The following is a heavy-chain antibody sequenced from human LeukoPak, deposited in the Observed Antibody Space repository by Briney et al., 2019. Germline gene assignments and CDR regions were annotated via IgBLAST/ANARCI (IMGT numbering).Heavy chain of an antibody. CDR1: GFKFDDYA. Sequence: GGSLRLPCAASGFKFDDYAMYWVRQVPGKGLEWVSGISWNSGRADYADSVKGRFAVSRDNAKNSLYLQMYSLRVEDTALYYCARAVGSYGDLYYFAMNVWGQGTTVTVSS. CDR3: ARAVGSYGDLYYFAMNV. J-gene: IGHJ6*02. V-gene: IGHV3-9*01. CDR2: ISWNSGRA. D-gene: IGHD4-17*01.